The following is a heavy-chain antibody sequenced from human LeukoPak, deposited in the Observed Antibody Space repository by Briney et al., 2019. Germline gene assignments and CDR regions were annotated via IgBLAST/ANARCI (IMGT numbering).Heavy chain of an antibody. V-gene: IGHV1-2*02. CDR3: ARDIGDYYGSGSYWLL. D-gene: IGHD3-10*01. J-gene: IGHJ4*02. Sequence: ASAKVSCKASGYSFIDYYIHWVRQAPGQGLEGMGWVNPRSGGTKFAQKFQGRVTMTRDRSINTAYMEVSSLRSDDTAVYYCARDIGDYYGSGSYWLLWGQGTLVTVAS. CDR1: GYSFIDYY. CDR2: VNPRSGGT.